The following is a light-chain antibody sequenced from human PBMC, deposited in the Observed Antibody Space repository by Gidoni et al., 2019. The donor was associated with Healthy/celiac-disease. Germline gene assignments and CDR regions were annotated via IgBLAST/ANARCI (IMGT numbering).Light chain of an antibody. CDR2: DAS. CDR1: QSVSSY. J-gene: IGKJ5*01. V-gene: IGKV3-11*01. Sequence: EIVLTPSPATLSLSPGARATLSCRASQSVSSYLAWYQQKPGQAPRLLIYDASNRATGIPARFSGSGSGTDFTLTISSLEPEDFAVYYCQQRSNWSITFGQGTRLEIK. CDR3: QQRSNWSIT.